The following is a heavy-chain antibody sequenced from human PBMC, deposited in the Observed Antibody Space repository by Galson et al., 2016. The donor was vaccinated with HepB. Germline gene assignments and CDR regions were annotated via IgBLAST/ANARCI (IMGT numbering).Heavy chain of an antibody. D-gene: IGHD4-11*01. CDR2: ISSSSSTI. Sequence: SLRLSCASSGFTFSSYSMNWVRQAPGKGLEWASYISSSSSTIYYADSVKGRFTISRDNAKNSLYLQMNSLRDEDTAVYYCAKVATPNRNYENWFDSWGQGTLVTVSS. CDR1: GFTFSSYS. CDR3: AKVATPNRNYENWFDS. J-gene: IGHJ5*01. V-gene: IGHV3-48*02.